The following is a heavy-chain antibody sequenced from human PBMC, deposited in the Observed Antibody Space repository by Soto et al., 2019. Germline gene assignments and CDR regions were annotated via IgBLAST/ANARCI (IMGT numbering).Heavy chain of an antibody. CDR3: ARDGGYYYDSSGYYD. D-gene: IGHD3-22*01. Sequence: SVKVSCKASGGTSSRDASSWVRQAPGQGLEWMGGIIPIFGTANYAQKFQGRVTITADESTSTAYMELSSRRSEDTAVYYCARDGGYYYDSSGYYDWGQGTLVTVSS. V-gene: IGHV1-69*13. CDR1: GGTSSRDA. CDR2: IIPIFGTA. J-gene: IGHJ4*02.